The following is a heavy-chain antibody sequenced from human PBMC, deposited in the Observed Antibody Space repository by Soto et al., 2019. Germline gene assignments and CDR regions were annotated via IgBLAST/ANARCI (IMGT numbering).Heavy chain of an antibody. D-gene: IGHD2-15*01. Sequence: GESLKISCKGSGYSFTSYWIGWVRQMPGKGLEWMGIIYPGDSDTRYSPSFQGQVTISADKSIGTAYLQWSSLKASDTAMYYCARGHCSGGSCYSGWFDPWGQGTLVTVSS. CDR2: IYPGDSDT. CDR1: GYSFTSYW. CDR3: ARGHCSGGSCYSGWFDP. J-gene: IGHJ5*02. V-gene: IGHV5-51*01.